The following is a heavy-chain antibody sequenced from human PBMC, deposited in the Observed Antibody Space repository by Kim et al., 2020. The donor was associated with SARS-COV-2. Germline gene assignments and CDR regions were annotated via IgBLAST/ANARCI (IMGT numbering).Heavy chain of an antibody. CDR3: ARAHITMMAKDAFDI. Sequence: SETLSLTCTVSGGSISSGSYYWSWIRQPAGKGLEWIGRIYTSGSTNYNPSLKSRVTISVDTSKNQFSLKLSSVTAADTAVYYCARAHITMMAKDAFDIWGQGTMVTVSS. CDR1: GGSISSGSYY. CDR2: IYTSGST. D-gene: IGHD3-22*01. V-gene: IGHV4-61*02. J-gene: IGHJ3*02.